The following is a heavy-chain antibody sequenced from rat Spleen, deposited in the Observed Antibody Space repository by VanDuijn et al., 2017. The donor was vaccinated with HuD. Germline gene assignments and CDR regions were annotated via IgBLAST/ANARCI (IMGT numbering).Heavy chain of an antibody. CDR2: ITYDGSST. V-gene: IGHV5-7*01. Sequence: EVQLVESDGGLVQPGRSLKLSCAASGFTFSDYYMAWVRQAPKKGLEWVATITYDGSSTYYRDSVKGRFTISRDNAKSTLYLQMDSLRSEDTATYYCARPSYGYPFAYWGQGTLVTVSS. CDR1: GFTFSDYY. J-gene: IGHJ3*01. D-gene: IGHD1-7*01. CDR3: ARPSYGYPFAY.